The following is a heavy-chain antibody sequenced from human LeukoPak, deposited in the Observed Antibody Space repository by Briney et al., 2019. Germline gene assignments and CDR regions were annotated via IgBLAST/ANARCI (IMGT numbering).Heavy chain of an antibody. V-gene: IGHV3-21*01. CDR3: ARDKGTNPPLAVSYYYYYGMDV. CDR2: ISSSSSYI. D-gene: IGHD1-14*01. Sequence: PGGSLRLSCAASGFTFSSYSMNWVRQAPGKGLEWVSSISSSSSYIYYADSVKGRFTISRDNAKNSLYLQMNSLRAEDTAVYYCARDKGTNPPLAVSYYYYYGMDVWGQGTTVTVSS. CDR1: GFTFSSYS. J-gene: IGHJ6*02.